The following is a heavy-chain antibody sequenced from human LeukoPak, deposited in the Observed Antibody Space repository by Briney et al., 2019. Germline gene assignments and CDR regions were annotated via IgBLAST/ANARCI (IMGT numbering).Heavy chain of an antibody. D-gene: IGHD2-2*01. CDR1: GGSISSSSYY. CDR3: ARQRCSSTSCRYYYYYMDI. J-gene: IGHJ6*03. V-gene: IGHV4-39*01. Sequence: KPSETLSLTCTVSGGSISSSSYYWGWIRQPPGEGLEWIGSIHYSGNTYCNPSLKSRVTISVDTSKNQFSLKLTSVTAADTAVYYCARQRCSSTSCRYYYYYMDIWGKGTTVTVSS. CDR2: IHYSGNT.